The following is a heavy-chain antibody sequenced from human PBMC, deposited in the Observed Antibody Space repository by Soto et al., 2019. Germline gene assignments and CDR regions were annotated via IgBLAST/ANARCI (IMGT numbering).Heavy chain of an antibody. Sequence: QGPLVQSGAEVKKPGCSVRVSCKASGGTFDSFAVTWVRQAPGQGLEWMGRIIPVMSITNYAQRFQGRVTITADRSTNTAYMDLSRLTSEDTAVYYCAREAVGLDVWGQGTTVTVS. J-gene: IGHJ6*02. CDR2: IIPVMSIT. CDR1: GGTFDSFA. CDR3: AREAVGLDV. V-gene: IGHV1-69*04.